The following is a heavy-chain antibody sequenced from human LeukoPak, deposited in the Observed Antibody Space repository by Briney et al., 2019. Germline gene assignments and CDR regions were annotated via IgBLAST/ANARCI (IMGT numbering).Heavy chain of an antibody. CDR2: IIPIFGTA. J-gene: IGHJ4*02. CDR1: GGTFSSYA. V-gene: IGHV1-69*01. CDR3: ARVGQQQLVEGGYFDY. D-gene: IGHD6-13*01. Sequence: GASVKVSCKASGGTFSSYAISWVRQAPGQGLEWMGGIIPIFGTANYAQKFQGRVTITADESTSTAYMELSSLRSEDTAVYYCARVGQQQLVEGGYFDYWGQGTLVTVSS.